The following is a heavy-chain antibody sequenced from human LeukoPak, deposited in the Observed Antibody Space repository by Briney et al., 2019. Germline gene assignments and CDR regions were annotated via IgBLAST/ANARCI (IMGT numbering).Heavy chain of an antibody. CDR2: ISYSGNT. CDR1: GGSISGYY. Sequence: SETLSLTCTVSGGSISGYYWSWIRQPPGRGLEWIGYISYSGNTNYTPSLKSRVTISVDTSKNQFSLKLSSVTAADTAVYYCARDYYGSGNYYYYYMDVWGKGTTVTVSS. J-gene: IGHJ6*03. V-gene: IGHV4-59*12. CDR3: ARDYYGSGNYYYYYMDV. D-gene: IGHD3-10*01.